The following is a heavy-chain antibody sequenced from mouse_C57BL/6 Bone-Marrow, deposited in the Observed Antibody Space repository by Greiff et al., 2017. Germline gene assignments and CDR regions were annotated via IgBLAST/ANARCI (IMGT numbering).Heavy chain of an antibody. D-gene: IGHD4-1*01. V-gene: IGHV2-6*01. Sequence: VQLQESGPGLVAPSQSLSISCTVSGFSLTSYGVDWVRQSPGKGLEWMGVIWGVGSTNYNSAPKSRLSISKDNSESQVFLKMNSLRTDDTAMYYCARNGDSYAMDYWGRGTSVTVTA. CDR1: GFSLTSYG. CDR3: ARNGDSYAMDY. CDR2: IWGVGST. J-gene: IGHJ4*01.